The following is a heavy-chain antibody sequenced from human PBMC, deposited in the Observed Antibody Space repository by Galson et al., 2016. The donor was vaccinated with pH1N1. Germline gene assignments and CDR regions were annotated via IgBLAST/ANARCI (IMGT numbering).Heavy chain of an antibody. CDR2: IYTRDSDI. CDR1: GYTFTDYW. Sequence: QSGAEVKKSGESLKISCEASGYTFTDYWIGWVRQTPGTGLAWIGIIYTRDSDIRYRPSFQGHVTFSADESISSAYLQWSSLKASDSGIYYCAREDPSGFYPHWGQGTLVTVSS. V-gene: IGHV5-51*01. D-gene: IGHD3-22*01. J-gene: IGHJ4*02. CDR3: AREDPSGFYPH.